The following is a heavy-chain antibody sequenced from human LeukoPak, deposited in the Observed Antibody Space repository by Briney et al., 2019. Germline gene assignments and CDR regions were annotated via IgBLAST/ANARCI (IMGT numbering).Heavy chain of an antibody. CDR3: ALNSPPGE. V-gene: IGHV3-7*01. Sequence: GGSLRLSCAGSGFTFINYWMSWVRQAPGRGLEWVANIKQDGSENYYVDSVKGRFTISRDNAKNSLYLQMNSLRAEDTAVYYCALNSPPGEWGQGTLVTVSS. CDR1: GFTFINYW. CDR2: IKQDGSEN. D-gene: IGHD1-1*01. J-gene: IGHJ4*02.